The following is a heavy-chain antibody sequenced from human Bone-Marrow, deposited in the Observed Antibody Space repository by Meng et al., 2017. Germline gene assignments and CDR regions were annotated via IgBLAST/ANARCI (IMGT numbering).Heavy chain of an antibody. V-gene: IGHV4-34*01. Sequence: ESLKISCAVYGWSFSGYYWSWIRQPPGKGLEWIGEINHSGSTNYNPSLKSRVTISVDTSKNQFSLKLSSVTAADTAVYYCARGLPHYGDYGGGVQYYFDYWGQGTLVTVSS. CDR2: INHSGST. D-gene: IGHD4-17*01. CDR1: GWSFSGYY. J-gene: IGHJ4*02. CDR3: ARGLPHYGDYGGGVQYYFDY.